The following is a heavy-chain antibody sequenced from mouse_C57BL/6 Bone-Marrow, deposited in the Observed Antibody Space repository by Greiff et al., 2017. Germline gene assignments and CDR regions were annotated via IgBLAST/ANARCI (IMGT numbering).Heavy chain of an antibody. CDR2: IFPGSGST. CDR3: ARDRAYYYGSSYRYYAMDY. Sequence: VQLQQSGPELVKPGASVKISCKASGYTFTDYYINWVKQRPGQGLEWIGWIFPGSGSTYYNEKFKGKATLTVDKSSSTAYMLLSSLTSEDSAVYFCARDRAYYYGSSYRYYAMDYWGQGTSVTVSS. J-gene: IGHJ4*01. V-gene: IGHV1-75*01. CDR1: GYTFTDYY. D-gene: IGHD1-1*01.